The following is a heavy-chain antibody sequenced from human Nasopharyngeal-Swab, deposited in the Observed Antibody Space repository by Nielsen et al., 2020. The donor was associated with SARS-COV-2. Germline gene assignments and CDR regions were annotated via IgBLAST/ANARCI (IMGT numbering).Heavy chain of an antibody. CDR3: ARSDYGDYGYLNN. Sequence: GESLKISCAASGFTVSSDYMSWVRQAPGQGLEWVSVIYSGGSTYYADSVKGRFTISRHNSKNTLYLQMNSLRAEDTAVYYCARSDYGDYGYLNNWGQRTLVTVSS. CDR2: IYSGGST. V-gene: IGHV3-53*04. J-gene: IGHJ4*02. CDR1: GFTVSSDY. D-gene: IGHD4-17*01.